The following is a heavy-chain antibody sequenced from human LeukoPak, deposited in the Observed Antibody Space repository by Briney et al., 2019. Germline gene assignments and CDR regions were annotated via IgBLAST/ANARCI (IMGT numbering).Heavy chain of an antibody. J-gene: IGHJ4*02. CDR1: GGTFSSYA. CDR3: AFRYSYGDIYFDY. D-gene: IGHD5-18*01. CDR2: IIPILGIA. V-gene: IGHV1-69*10. Sequence: SVKLSCTASGGTFSSYAISWVREAPGQGGEWRGGIIPILGIANYAQKFQGRVTITADKSTSTAYMELSSLRSEDTAVYYCAFRYSYGDIYFDYWGQGTLVTVSS.